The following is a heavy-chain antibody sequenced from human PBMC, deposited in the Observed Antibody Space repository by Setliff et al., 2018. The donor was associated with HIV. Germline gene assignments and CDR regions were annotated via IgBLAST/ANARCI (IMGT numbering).Heavy chain of an antibody. V-gene: IGHV4-30-2*01. CDR2: IYQSGST. D-gene: IGHD3-3*01. J-gene: IGHJ3*02. Sequence: SETLSLTCAVFGGSINSGGYSWSWIRQPPGKGLEWIGYIYQSGSTYYNPSLKSRVTISVDTSKNQFSLNLNSVTAADTAVYYCARRDYNFSGTFDIWGQGTMVTV. CDR3: ARRDYNFSGTFDI. CDR1: GGSINSGGYS.